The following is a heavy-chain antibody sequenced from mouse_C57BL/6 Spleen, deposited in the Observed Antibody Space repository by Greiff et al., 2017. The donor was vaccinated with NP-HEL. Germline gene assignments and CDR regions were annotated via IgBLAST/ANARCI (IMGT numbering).Heavy chain of an antibody. CDR1: GYTFTSYW. V-gene: IGHV1-69*01. Sequence: QVQLKQPGAELVMPGASVKLSCKASGYTFTSYWMHWVKQRPGQGLEWIGEIDPSDSYTNYNQKFKGKSTLTVDKSSSTAYMQLSSLTSEDSAVYYCAIFGRYYFDYWGQGTTLTVSS. J-gene: IGHJ2*01. CDR3: AIFGRYYFDY. CDR2: IDPSDSYT.